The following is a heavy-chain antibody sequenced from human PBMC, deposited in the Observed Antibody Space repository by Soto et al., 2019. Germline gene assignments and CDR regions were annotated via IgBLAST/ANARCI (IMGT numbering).Heavy chain of an antibody. V-gene: IGHV1-69*01. D-gene: IGHD5-12*01. CDR1: GGGNWRDYL. CDR3: ARGGYGYNFGAVY. CDR2: IIPKRGSA. Sequence: QVQLVQSGAEVKEPGSSVKVSCKASGGGNWRDYLTTWVRRAPGQGLEWMVGIIPKRGSANYAQNFQGIVTVTADESTNTVYMELRSLRSDDTAVYYCARGGYGYNFGAVYGGQGTPVTVSS. J-gene: IGHJ4*02.